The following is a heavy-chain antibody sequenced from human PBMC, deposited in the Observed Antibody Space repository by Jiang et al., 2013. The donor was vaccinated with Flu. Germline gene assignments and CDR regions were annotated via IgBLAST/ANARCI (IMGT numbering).Heavy chain of an antibody. CDR2: INHSGST. CDR1: GGSFSGYY. V-gene: IGHV4-34*01. Sequence: TLSLTCAVYGGSFSGYYWSWIRQPPGKGLEWIGEINHSGSTNYNPSLKSRVTISVDTSKNQFSLKLSSVTAADTAVYYCARGQGRIAARPLRYFDLWGRGTLVTVSS. D-gene: IGHD6-6*01. CDR3: ARGQGRIAARPLRYFDL. J-gene: IGHJ2*01.